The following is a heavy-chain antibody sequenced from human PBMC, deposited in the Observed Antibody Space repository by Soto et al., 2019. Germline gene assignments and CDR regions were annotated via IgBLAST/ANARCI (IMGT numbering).Heavy chain of an antibody. V-gene: IGHV4-4*02. Sequence: QVQLQESGPGLVKPSGTLSLTCGVSGDSFSSSNWWTWIRQPPGKGLEWIGDILHTGHTDYSPSLRSRITISIDTSKKEFSLNLTSVTATDTAVYYCARSPRRAEGKWYFDYWGPGALVTVSS. CDR2: ILHTGHT. J-gene: IGHJ4*02. D-gene: IGHD2-15*01. CDR1: GDSFSSSNW. CDR3: ARSPRRAEGKWYFDY.